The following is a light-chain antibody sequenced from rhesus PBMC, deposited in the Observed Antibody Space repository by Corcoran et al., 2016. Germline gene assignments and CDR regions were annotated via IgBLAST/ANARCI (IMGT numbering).Light chain of an antibody. CDR1: QSVNSN. Sequence: EIVMTQSPATLSLSPGERAALSCRASQSVNSNLAWYLQRPGQAPRLLIFDASNRAPGTPDRVSGSGSGTDFTLTISSLEPEDVGVYYCQQESTWPLTFGGGTRVDIK. CDR3: QQESTWPLT. V-gene: IGKV3-35*01. J-gene: IGKJ4*01. CDR2: DAS.